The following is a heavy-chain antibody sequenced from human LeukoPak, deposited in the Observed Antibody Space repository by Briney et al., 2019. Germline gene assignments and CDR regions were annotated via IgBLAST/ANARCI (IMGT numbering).Heavy chain of an antibody. CDR2: ISSSSSYI. CDR3: ARAYGDCASHFDY. J-gene: IGHJ4*02. Sequence: GGSLRLSCAASGLTFSSYSMNWVRQAPGKGLEWVSSISSSSSYIYYADSVKGRFTISRDNAKNSLYLQMNSLRAEDTAVYYCARAYGDCASHFDYWGRGTLVTVSS. CDR1: GLTFSSYS. D-gene: IGHD4-17*01. V-gene: IGHV3-21*01.